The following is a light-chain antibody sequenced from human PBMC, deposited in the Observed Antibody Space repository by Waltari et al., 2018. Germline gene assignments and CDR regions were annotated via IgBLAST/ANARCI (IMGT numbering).Light chain of an antibody. V-gene: IGLV1-47*01. Sequence: QSVLTQPPSAPATPGQRVTISCSGSRSNSGLNSVYWYQQLPGTAPKLLIARNNQRPSGVPDRFSGSTSGTSASLAISGLRSEDEADYYCAAWDDSLSAVVFGGGTKLTVL. CDR3: AAWDDSLSAVV. J-gene: IGLJ2*01. CDR1: RSNSGLNS. CDR2: RNN.